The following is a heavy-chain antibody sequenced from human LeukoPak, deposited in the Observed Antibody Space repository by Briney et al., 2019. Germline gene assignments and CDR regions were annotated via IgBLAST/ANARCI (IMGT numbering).Heavy chain of an antibody. J-gene: IGHJ4*02. CDR3: ARVRGGLRTTPEFDY. D-gene: IGHD4-17*01. CDR2: IYYSGST. V-gene: IGHV4-59*08. Sequence: PSETLSLTCTVSGGSISSYYWSWIRQPPGKGLEWIGYIYYSGSTNYNPSLNSRVTISVDTSKNQFSLNLSSVTAADTAVYYCARVRGGLRTTPEFDYWGQGTLVTVSS. CDR1: GGSISSYY.